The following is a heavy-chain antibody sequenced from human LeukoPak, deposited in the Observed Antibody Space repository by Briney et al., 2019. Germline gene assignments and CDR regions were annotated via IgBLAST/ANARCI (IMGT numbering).Heavy chain of an antibody. Sequence: GASVKVSCKASEYTFTSYDINWVRQATGQGLEWMGGIIPIFGTANYAQKFQGRVTITTDESTSTAYMELSSLRSEDTAVYYCAREKGTGGKLAAGTEVNAFDIWGQGTMVTVSS. V-gene: IGHV1-69*05. CDR3: AREKGTGGKLAAGTEVNAFDI. D-gene: IGHD6-13*01. CDR2: IIPIFGTA. J-gene: IGHJ3*02. CDR1: EYTFTSYD.